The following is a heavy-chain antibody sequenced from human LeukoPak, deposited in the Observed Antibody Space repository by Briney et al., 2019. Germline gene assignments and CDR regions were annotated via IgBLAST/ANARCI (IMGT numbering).Heavy chain of an antibody. CDR3: ARSGSYYSWDWFDP. Sequence: PGGSLRLSCAASGFIFSSYWMHWVRQAPGKGLVWVSRINSDGSSTSYADSVKGRFTISRDNAKNTLYLQMNSLRAEDTAVYYCARSGSYYSWDWFDPWGQGTLVTVSS. V-gene: IGHV3-74*01. J-gene: IGHJ5*02. CDR2: INSDGSST. D-gene: IGHD3-10*01. CDR1: GFIFSSYW.